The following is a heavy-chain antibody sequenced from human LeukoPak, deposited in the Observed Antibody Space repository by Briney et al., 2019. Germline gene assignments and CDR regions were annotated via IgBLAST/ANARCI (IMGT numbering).Heavy chain of an antibody. CDR3: AREGLDRVGFDY. Sequence: ASVKVSCKVSGYTLTELSMHWVRQAPGKGLEWMGGFDPEDGETIYAQNLQGRVTMTTDTSTSTAYMELRSLRSDDTAVFYCAREGLDRVGFDYWGQGILVTVSS. CDR2: FDPEDGET. D-gene: IGHD3-22*01. CDR1: GYTLTELS. V-gene: IGHV1-24*01. J-gene: IGHJ4*02.